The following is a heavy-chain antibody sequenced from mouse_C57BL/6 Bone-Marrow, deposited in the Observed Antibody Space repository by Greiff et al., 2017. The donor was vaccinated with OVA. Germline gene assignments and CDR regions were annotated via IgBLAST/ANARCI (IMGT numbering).Heavy chain of an antibody. J-gene: IGHJ2*01. V-gene: IGHV1-76*01. CDR3: ARVDY. CDR1: GYTFTDYY. CDR2: IYPGSGNT. Sequence: QVQLQQSGAELVRPGASVKLSCKASGYTFTDYYINWVKQRPGQGLEWIARIYPGSGNTYYNEKFKGKATLTAAKSSSTAYMQVSSLTSEDSAVYFCARVDYWGQGTTLTVSS.